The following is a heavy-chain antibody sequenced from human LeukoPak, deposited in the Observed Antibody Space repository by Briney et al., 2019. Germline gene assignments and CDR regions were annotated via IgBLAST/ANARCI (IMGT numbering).Heavy chain of an antibody. J-gene: IGHJ4*02. V-gene: IGHV1-69*13. CDR3: ARDPPYYDSSSYEPD. D-gene: IGHD3-22*01. CDR2: IIPLFRAT. Sequence: ASVKVSCKASGGTFSNYAITWVRQAPGQGLEWMGGIIPLFRATKYAQKFQGRVTITPDESTHTAYMELSSLTSEDTAVYYCARDPPYYDSSSYEPDWGQGTLVTVSS. CDR1: GGTFSNYA.